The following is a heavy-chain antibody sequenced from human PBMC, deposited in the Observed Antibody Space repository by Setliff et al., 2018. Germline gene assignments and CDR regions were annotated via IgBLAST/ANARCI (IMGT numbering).Heavy chain of an antibody. CDR1: GGTFSDYG. CDR2: TIPIFGTT. CDR3: VREGVDSRSSTGYRYYMDV. J-gene: IGHJ6*03. V-gene: IGHV1-69*05. D-gene: IGHD3-22*01. Sequence: ASVKVSCKASGGTFSDYGSSWVRQAPGQGLEWMGGTIPIFGTTDYAQKFQGRVTIITDESTSTAYMQLSSLGSEDTAVYYCVREGVDSRSSTGYRYYMDVWGKGTTVTVSS.